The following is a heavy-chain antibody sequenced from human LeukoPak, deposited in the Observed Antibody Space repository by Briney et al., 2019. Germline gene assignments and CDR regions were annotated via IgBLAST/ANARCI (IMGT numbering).Heavy chain of an antibody. CDR1: GFTFDDYA. D-gene: IGHD6-13*01. V-gene: IGHV3-9*01. CDR2: ISWNSGSI. Sequence: GGSLRLSCAASGFTFDDYAMHWVRQAPGKGLEWVSGISWNSGSIGYADSVKGRFTISRENAKNSLYLQMNSLRAEDTALYYCAKDRGIADLGWFDPWGQGTLVTVSS. J-gene: IGHJ5*02. CDR3: AKDRGIADLGWFDP.